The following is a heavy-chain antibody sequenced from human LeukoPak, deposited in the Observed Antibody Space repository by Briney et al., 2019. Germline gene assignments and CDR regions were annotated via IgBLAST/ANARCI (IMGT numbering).Heavy chain of an antibody. V-gene: IGHV3-30*03. J-gene: IGHJ3*02. CDR3: ARKMYYYDSLDAFDI. Sequence: GGSLRLSRVGSGFKFSTFGMYWVRQAPGKGLEWVAVISKDGDYKFYGDSVKGRMTISRDNTKNTLYLQMNSLRVEDTAVYYCARKMYYYDSLDAFDIWGQGTMVTVSS. D-gene: IGHD3-22*01. CDR2: ISKDGDYK. CDR1: GFKFSTFG.